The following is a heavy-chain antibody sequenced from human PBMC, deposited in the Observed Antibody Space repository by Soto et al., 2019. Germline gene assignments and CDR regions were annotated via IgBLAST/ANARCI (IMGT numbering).Heavy chain of an antibody. CDR3: AREPRYCRGGSCSITGDAYDI. V-gene: IGHV3-66*01. CDR1: GFIVSNTY. Sequence: GGSLRLSCTASGFIVSNTYVNWVRQAPGKGLEWVSVISNRGDTHYADSVRGRFSLSRDISDNTLHLQMNNLRVEDTAVYYCAREPRYCRGGSCSITGDAYDIWGQRTMVIV. D-gene: IGHD2-15*01. CDR2: ISNRGDT. J-gene: IGHJ3*02.